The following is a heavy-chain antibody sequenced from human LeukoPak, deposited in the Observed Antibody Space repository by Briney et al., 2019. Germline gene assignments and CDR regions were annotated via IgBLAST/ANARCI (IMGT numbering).Heavy chain of an antibody. CDR3: ARVRRYCSGGSCWYFDL. D-gene: IGHD2-15*01. CDR1: GGSISSYY. Sequence: PSETLSLTCTVSGGSISSYYWSWIRQPPGKGLEWIGYIYYSGSTNYNPSLKSRVTISVDTSKNQFSLKLSSVTAADTAVYYCARVRRYCSGGSCWYFDLWGRGTLVTVSS. CDR2: IYYSGST. V-gene: IGHV4-59*01. J-gene: IGHJ2*01.